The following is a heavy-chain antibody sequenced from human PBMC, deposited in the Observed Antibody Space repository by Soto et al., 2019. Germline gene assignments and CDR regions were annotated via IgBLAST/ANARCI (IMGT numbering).Heavy chain of an antibody. CDR2: VYHTGRT. CDR1: GGSLSGYY. V-gene: IGHV4-34*11. CDR3: ARDFAYFDS. D-gene: IGHD3-3*01. Sequence: SETLSLTCAVHGGSLSGYYWTWIRQPPGKGLEWIGYVYHTGRTSYNPSLKSRVSISMDTSKNQFSLNLDSVTAADTAVYFCARDFAYFDSWGQGTLVTVSS. J-gene: IGHJ4*02.